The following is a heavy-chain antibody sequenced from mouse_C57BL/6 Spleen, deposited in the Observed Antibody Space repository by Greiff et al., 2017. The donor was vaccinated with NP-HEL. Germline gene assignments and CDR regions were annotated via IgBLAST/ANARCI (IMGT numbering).Heavy chain of an antibody. CDR2: ISSGGSYT. J-gene: IGHJ2*01. Sequence: EVKLMESGGDLVKPGGSLKLSCAASGFTFSSYGMSWVRQTPDKRLEWVATISSGGSYTYYPDSVKGRFTISRDNAKNTLYRQMSSLKSEDKAMYYCARHSVPSYYFDYWGQGTTLTVSS. CDR1: GFTFSSYG. V-gene: IGHV5-6*01. CDR3: ARHSVPSYYFDY.